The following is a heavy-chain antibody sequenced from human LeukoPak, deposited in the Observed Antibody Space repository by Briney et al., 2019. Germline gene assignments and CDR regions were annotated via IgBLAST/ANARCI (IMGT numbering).Heavy chain of an antibody. V-gene: IGHV1-69*04. J-gene: IGHJ4*02. CDR2: IIPIFGIA. CDR1: GGTFSSYA. CDR3: ASMEMATITIDY. D-gene: IGHD5-24*01. Sequence: SVKVSCKASGGTFSSYAISWVRQAPGHGLEWVGRIIPIFGIANYAQKFQGRVTITADKSTSTAYMELSSLRSEDTAVYYCASMEMATITIDYWGQGTLVTVSS.